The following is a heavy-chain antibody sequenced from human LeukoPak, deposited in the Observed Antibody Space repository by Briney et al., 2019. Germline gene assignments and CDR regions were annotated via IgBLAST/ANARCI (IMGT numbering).Heavy chain of an antibody. V-gene: IGHV1-2*02. Sequence: ASVKVSCKTSGYTFNAYYMHWVRQAPGQGLEWMGWINPNSGGTNYAQKFQGRVTMTRDTSISTAYMELSRLRSDDTAVYYCARVDSKAVAGTHYYYYMDVWGKGTTVTVSS. CDR2: INPNSGGT. J-gene: IGHJ6*03. CDR3: ARVDSKAVAGTHYYYYMDV. D-gene: IGHD6-19*01. CDR1: GYTFNAYY.